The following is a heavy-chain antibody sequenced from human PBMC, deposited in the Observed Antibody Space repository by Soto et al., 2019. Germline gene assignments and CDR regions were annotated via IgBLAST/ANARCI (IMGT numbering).Heavy chain of an antibody. V-gene: IGHV4-30-2*01. CDR2: ISHSGST. Sequence: SETLSLTCAVSGDSISSGDYSWSWIRQPPGKGLEWIGYISHSGSTYYTPSLKSRVTMSVDTSKNQFSLKVTSVTAADSAVYYCARKRMFYCRTTGRFDPTGCPGIDVWGEGTTVTVSS. D-gene: IGHD2-2*01. CDR3: ARKRMFYCRTTGRFDPTGCPGIDV. CDR1: GDSISSGDYS. J-gene: IGHJ6*04.